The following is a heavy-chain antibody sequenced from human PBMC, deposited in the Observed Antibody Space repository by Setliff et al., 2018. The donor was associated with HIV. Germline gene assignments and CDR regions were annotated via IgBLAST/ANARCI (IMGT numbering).Heavy chain of an antibody. Sequence: SETLSLTCSVSGDSIGAYHWSWIRQPPGRGLEWIGYIHSSGTTHYNPSLSSRVTISFDASKKYFSLKLPSVTAADTAMYYCATYSAGEGGRGHWGQGTLVTVSS. CDR2: IHSSGTT. V-gene: IGHV4-59*01. CDR3: ATYSAGEGGRGH. J-gene: IGHJ4*02. CDR1: GDSIGAYH. D-gene: IGHD2-15*01.